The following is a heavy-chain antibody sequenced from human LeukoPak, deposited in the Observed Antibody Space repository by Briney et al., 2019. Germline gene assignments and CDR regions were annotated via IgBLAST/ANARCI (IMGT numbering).Heavy chain of an antibody. J-gene: IGHJ4*02. V-gene: IGHV1-18*01. D-gene: IGHD3-10*01. Sequence: ASVKVSCKASGYTFTSYGISWVRQAPGQGLEWMGWISAYNGNTNYAQKFQGRVTMTRDTSISTAYMELSRLRSDDTAVYYCARDRGTMVRGAITGYWGQGTLVTVSS. CDR1: GYTFTSYG. CDR2: ISAYNGNT. CDR3: ARDRGTMVRGAITGY.